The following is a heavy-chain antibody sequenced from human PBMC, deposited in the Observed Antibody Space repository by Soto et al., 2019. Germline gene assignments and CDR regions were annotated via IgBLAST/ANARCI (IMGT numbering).Heavy chain of an antibody. CDR2: IIPILGIA. J-gene: IGHJ6*03. D-gene: IGHD1-7*01. V-gene: IGHV1-69*02. Sequence: SVKVSCKASGGTFSSYTISWVRQAPGQGLEWMGRIIPILGIANYAQKFQGRVTITADKSTSTAYMELSSLRSEDTAVYYCARNSGLGYNWNYVPSLPASYYYYYYMDVWGKGTTVTVSS. CDR1: GGTFSSYT. CDR3: ARNSGLGYNWNYVPSLPASYYYYYYMDV.